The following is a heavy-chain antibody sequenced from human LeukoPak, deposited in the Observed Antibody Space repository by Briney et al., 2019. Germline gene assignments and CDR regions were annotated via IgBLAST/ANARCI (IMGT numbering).Heavy chain of an antibody. CDR2: ISWNSGSI. Sequence: SLRLSCAASGFTFSSYAMHWVRQAPGKGLEWVSGISWNSGSIGYADSVKGRFTISRDNAKNSLYLQMNSLRAEDTALYYCAKEKRGYSYGYITHAFDIWGQGTMVTVSS. V-gene: IGHV3-9*01. CDR1: GFTFSSYA. CDR3: AKEKRGYSYGYITHAFDI. D-gene: IGHD5-18*01. J-gene: IGHJ3*02.